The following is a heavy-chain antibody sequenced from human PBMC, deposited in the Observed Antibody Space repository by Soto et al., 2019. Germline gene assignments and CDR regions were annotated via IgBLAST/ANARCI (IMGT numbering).Heavy chain of an antibody. CDR2: IFPLTDIP. Sequence: QVQLVQSGTEVKKPGSSVKVSCKASGGTFRKYPINWVRQAPGQGLEWMGSIFPLTDIPDYAQNFQARLTISADKSTITAYMELSSLTSDDTAMYFCARGPLVVLNYFESWGQGTLVTVSS. CDR1: GGTFRKYP. V-gene: IGHV1-69*02. CDR3: ARGPLVVLNYFES. J-gene: IGHJ4*02.